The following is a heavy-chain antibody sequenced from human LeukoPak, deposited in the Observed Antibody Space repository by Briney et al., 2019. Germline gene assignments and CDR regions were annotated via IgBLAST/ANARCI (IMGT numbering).Heavy chain of an antibody. Sequence: PSETLSLTCTVSGGSISGYYLSWIRQPPGKGLEWIGSIYYSGSTYYNPSLKSRVTISVDTSKNQFSLKLSSVTAADAADTAVYYCTRGVRSGRYFDWLLSGLDYWGQGTLVTVSS. J-gene: IGHJ4*02. CDR1: GGSISGYY. CDR3: TRGVRSGRYFDWLLSGLDY. CDR2: IYYSGST. V-gene: IGHV4-59*12. D-gene: IGHD3-9*01.